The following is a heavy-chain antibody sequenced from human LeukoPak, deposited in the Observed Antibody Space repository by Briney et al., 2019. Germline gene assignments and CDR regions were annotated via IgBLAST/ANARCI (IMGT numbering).Heavy chain of an antibody. CDR1: GFTFSDYT. D-gene: IGHD3-16*01. V-gene: IGHV3-33*01. Sequence: GGSLRLSCAASGFTFSDYTIHWVRQAPGKGLEWVAVIWYDGSNKYYADSVKGRFTISRDNSKNTLYLQMSRLRVEDTAVYFCATVGGGQYLIPSFFDYWGRGTLVTVSS. CDR3: ATVGGGQYLIPSFFDY. J-gene: IGHJ4*02. CDR2: IWYDGSNK.